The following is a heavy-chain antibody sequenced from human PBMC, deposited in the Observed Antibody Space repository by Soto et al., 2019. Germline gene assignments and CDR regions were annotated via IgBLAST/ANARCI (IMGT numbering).Heavy chain of an antibody. J-gene: IGHJ5*02. V-gene: IGHV1-18*01. CDR3: ARSEVPAAMGGWFDP. CDR2: ISPYYDST. CDR1: GFSLSSDG. Sequence: ASVKVSCKTSGFSLSSDGINWVRQAPGQALEWMGWISPYYDSTNYAQRFQGRLTLTTDTSTSTAYLELRSLTSDDTAVYYCARSEVPAAMGGWFDPWGQGTLVTVSS. D-gene: IGHD2-2*01.